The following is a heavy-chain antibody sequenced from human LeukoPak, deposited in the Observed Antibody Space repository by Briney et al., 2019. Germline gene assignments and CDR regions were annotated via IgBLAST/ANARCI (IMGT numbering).Heavy chain of an antibody. CDR2: ISSSGDTK. V-gene: IGHV3-48*03. Sequence: GGSLRLSCAASGFTFSSYEMNWVRQAPGKGLEWVSYISSSGDTKYYADSVEGRFTISRDNAKNSLYLQMNSLRAEDTAVYYCARVLLYIYYFDYWGQGTLVTVSS. CDR1: GFTFSSYE. D-gene: IGHD4-11*01. J-gene: IGHJ4*02. CDR3: ARVLLYIYYFDY.